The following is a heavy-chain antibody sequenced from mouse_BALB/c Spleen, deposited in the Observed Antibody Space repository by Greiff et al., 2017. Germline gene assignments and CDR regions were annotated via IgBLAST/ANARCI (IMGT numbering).Heavy chain of an antibody. CDR2: IYPSDSYT. CDR3: TRGRGVFAY. CDR1: GYTFTRYW. Sequence: QVQLQQPGAELVRPGASVKLSCKASGYTFTRYWINWVKQRPGQGLEWIGNIYPSDSYTNYNQKFKDKATLTVDQSSSTAYMQLSSPTSEDSAVYYCTRGRGVFAYWGQGTLVTVSA. J-gene: IGHJ3*01. V-gene: IGHV1-69*02.